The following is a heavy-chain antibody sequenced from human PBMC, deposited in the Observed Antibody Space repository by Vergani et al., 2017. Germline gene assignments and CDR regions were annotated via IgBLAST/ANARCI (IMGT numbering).Heavy chain of an antibody. CDR3: AKEPHYCSSTRCSHYYDYYMDV. J-gene: IGHJ6*03. CDR1: GFTFSSYG. CDR2: ISYDGSNK. V-gene: IGHV3-30*18. D-gene: IGHD2-2*01. Sequence: QVQLVESGGGVVQPGRSLRLSCAASGFTFSSYGMHWVRQAPGKGLEWVAVISYDGSNKNYVDSVKGRFTISRDNSKNTLYLQMNSLRTEDTAVYYCAKEPHYCSSTRCSHYYDYYMDVWGKXP.